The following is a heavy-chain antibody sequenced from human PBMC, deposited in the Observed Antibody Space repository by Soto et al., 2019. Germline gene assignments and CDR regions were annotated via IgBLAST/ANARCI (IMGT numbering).Heavy chain of an antibody. CDR2: ISNDGSYK. Sequence: QVQLVESGGGVVQPGRSLRLSCTASGFSFRSYVMHWVRQAPGKGLEWVALISNDGSYKYYADSVKGRFTISRDNCKNTLHLQMNSLRSDDTGVYHCAKFALERRYIAYAEVDYWGQGTLATVSS. CDR3: AKFALERRYIAYAEVDY. J-gene: IGHJ4*02. D-gene: IGHD3-9*01. CDR1: GFSFRSYV. V-gene: IGHV3-30*18.